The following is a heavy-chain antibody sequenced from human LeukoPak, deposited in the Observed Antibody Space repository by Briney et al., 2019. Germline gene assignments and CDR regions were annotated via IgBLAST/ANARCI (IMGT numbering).Heavy chain of an antibody. Sequence: PSETLSLTCTVSGGSISSSSYYWGWVRHPPGKGLEWIGYVYYSGSTYNSPSLNSRVAVTVDTSNNQFSLKLTSVTAAYAAVYYWARRKYASSWRVSWGQRALVAVAS. CDR2: VYYSGST. V-gene: IGHV4-39*01. D-gene: IGHD6-13*01. CDR1: GGSISSSSYY. J-gene: IGHJ5*02. CDR3: ARRKYASSWRVS.